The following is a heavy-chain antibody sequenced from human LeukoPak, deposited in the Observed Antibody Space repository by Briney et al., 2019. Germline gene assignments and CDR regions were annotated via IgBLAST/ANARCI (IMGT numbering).Heavy chain of an antibody. V-gene: IGHV1-46*01. CDR3: ARDLTDPYPSAY. J-gene: IGHJ4*02. CDR2: INPSGGST. Sequence: ASVKVSCKASGYTFTSYYIHWVRQAPGQGLEWMGIINPSGGSTSYAQKFQGRVTMTRDTSTSTVYMELSSLRSEDTAVYYCARDLTDPYPSAYWGQGTLVTVSS. CDR1: GYTFTSYY. D-gene: IGHD1-20*01.